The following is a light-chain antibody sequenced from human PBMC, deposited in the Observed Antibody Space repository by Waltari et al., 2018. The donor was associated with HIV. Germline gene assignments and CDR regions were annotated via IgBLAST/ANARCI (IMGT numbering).Light chain of an antibody. CDR2: GNY. CDR3: ASWDASLNGWV. Sequence: QSVVTQPPSVSGTPGQTVTISCSGSTSNIGIKTVNWYQHLPGTAPKRLIYGNYPRPSGFPDRFSASKSGTAAALAIGGLQSEEEADYYCASWDASLNGWVFGGGTKLTVL. J-gene: IGLJ3*02. V-gene: IGLV1-44*01. CDR1: TSNIGIKT.